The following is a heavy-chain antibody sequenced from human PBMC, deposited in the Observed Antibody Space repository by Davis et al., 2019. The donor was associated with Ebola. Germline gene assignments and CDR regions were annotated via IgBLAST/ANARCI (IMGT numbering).Heavy chain of an antibody. D-gene: IGHD3-22*01. CDR1: VFTFSSYS. V-gene: IGHV3-21*01. CDR3: ARDKFYYDSSGYGYYYGMDV. J-gene: IGHJ6*02. Sequence: PGGFLRLSCAASVFTFSSYSMNWVRQAPGKGLEWVSSIGSSSSYIYYADSVKGRFTIFSDNAKKSLYLHMNSLRDEDTAVYYCARDKFYYDSSGYGYYYGMDVWGQGTTVTVSS. CDR2: IGSSSSYI.